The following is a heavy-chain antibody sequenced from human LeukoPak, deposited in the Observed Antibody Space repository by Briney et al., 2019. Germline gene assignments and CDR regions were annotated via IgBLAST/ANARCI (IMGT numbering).Heavy chain of an antibody. CDR3: ARGDLPHVVMAATIWDYNYYGMDV. D-gene: IGHD1-26*01. Sequence: GKSLRLSREASGFTFSMYAMHWVRQAPGKGLAWMAIISYDGNSEFYADPVKGRFTVSRDNAKNTMYLEMKNVRPDDTAVYYCARGDLPHVVMAATIWDYNYYGMDVWGQGTTVTVSS. J-gene: IGHJ6*02. CDR2: ISYDGNSE. CDR1: GFTFSMYA. V-gene: IGHV3-30-3*01.